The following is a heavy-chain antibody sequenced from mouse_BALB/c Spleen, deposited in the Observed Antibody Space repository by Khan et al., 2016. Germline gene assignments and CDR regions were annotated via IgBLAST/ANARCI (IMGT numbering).Heavy chain of an antibody. CDR3: ARRRGYYGYFDV. CDR1: GYTFTNYG. V-gene: IGHV9-3-1*01. J-gene: IGHJ1*01. CDR2: INTYTGEP. Sequence: QIQLVQSGPELKKPGETVKISCKASGYTFTNYGMNWVKQAPGKALKWMGWINTYTGEPTYADDFKGRFAFSLETSVTTAYMQINNLKNEDTATYFCARRRGYYGYFDVWGAGTTVTVSS.